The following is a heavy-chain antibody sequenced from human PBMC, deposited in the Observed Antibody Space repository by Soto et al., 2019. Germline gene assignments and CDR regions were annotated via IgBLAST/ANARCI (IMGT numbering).Heavy chain of an antibody. CDR2: IYPGDSDT. D-gene: IGHD6-6*01. V-gene: IGHV5-51*01. J-gene: IGHJ5*02. CDR1: GYSFTSYW. CDR3: ARAIAARLQYNWFDP. Sequence: PGESQRISCKGSGYSFTSYWSGWVRQMPGKGLEWMGIIYPGDSDTRYSPSFQGQVTISADKSISTAYLQWSSLKASDTAMYYCARAIAARLQYNWFDPWGQGTLVTVSS.